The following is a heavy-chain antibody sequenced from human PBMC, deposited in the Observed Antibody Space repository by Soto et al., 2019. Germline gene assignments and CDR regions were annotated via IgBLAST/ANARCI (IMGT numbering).Heavy chain of an antibody. CDR1: GFTFSSYA. CDR3: AKEGWTAMVQGDY. CDR2: ISGSGGST. V-gene: IGHV3-23*01. D-gene: IGHD5-18*01. Sequence: EVPLLESGGGLVQPGGSLRLSCAASGFTFSSYAMSWVRQAPGKGLEWVSDISGSGGSTYYADSVKGRFTITRDNSKNTLYLQMNSLRAEDTAVYYCAKEGWTAMVQGDYWGQGTLVTVSS. J-gene: IGHJ4*02.